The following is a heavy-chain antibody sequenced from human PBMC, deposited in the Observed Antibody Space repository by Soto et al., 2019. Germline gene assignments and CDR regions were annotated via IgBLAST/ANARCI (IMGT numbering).Heavy chain of an antibody. CDR2: ISAYNGNT. CDR1: GYTFTSYG. D-gene: IGHD2-2*01. J-gene: IGHJ4*02. CDR3: ARVSCSSTSCPIDY. Sequence: ASVKVSCKASGYTFTSYGISWVRQAPGQGLEWMGWISAYNGNTNYAQKLQGRVTMTTDTSTSTAYMELRSLRSDDTAVYYCARVSCSSTSCPIDYWGQGTLVTVSS. V-gene: IGHV1-18*01.